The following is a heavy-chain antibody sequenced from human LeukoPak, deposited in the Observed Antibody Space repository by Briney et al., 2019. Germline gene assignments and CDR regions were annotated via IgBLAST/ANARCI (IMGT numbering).Heavy chain of an antibody. CDR1: GGSISSGGYY. Sequence: KASQTLSLTCTVSGGSISSGGYYWSWIRLHPGKGLEWIGYIYYTGTTYYNPSLKSRVTISVDTSKNQFSLKMNSVTAADTAVYYCARGDYGGNIFDFWGQGTLVTVSS. CDR2: IYYTGTT. J-gene: IGHJ4*02. V-gene: IGHV4-31*03. D-gene: IGHD4-23*01. CDR3: ARGDYGGNIFDF.